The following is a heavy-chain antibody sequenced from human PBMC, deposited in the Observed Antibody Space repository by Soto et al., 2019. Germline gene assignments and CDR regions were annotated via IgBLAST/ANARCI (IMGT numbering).Heavy chain of an antibody. CDR1: GFTYSSYA. V-gene: IGHV3-23*01. CDR3: AKQITMVRGVIITPDDY. CDR2: ISGSGGST. Sequence: GGSLRLSRAASGFTYSSYAMSWVRQAPGKGLEWVSAISGSGGSTYYADSVKGRFTISRDNSKNTLYLQMNSLRAEDTAVYYCAKQITMVRGVIITPDDYWGQGTLVTVSS. J-gene: IGHJ4*02. D-gene: IGHD3-10*01.